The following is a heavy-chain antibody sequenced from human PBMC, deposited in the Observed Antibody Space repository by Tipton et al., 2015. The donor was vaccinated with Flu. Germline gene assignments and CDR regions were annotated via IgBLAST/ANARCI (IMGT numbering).Heavy chain of an antibody. CDR1: GYTFTSYG. V-gene: IGHV1-18*01. J-gene: IGHJ6*02. CDR2: ISAYNGNT. CDR3: ARDPGLVGSYYYYGMDV. D-gene: IGHD6-6*01. Sequence: QVQLVQSGAEVKKPGASVKVSCKASGYTFTSYGISWVRQAPGQGLEWMGWISAYNGNTNYEQKLQGRVTMTTDTSTSTAYMELRSRGSDDTAVYCCARDPGLVGSYYYYGMDVWGQGTTVTVSS.